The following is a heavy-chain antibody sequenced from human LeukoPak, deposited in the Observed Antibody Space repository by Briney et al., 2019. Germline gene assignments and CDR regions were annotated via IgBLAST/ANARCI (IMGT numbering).Heavy chain of an antibody. V-gene: IGHV3-64*01. J-gene: IGHJ3*02. CDR2: ISSNGGST. D-gene: IGHD3-22*01. Sequence: PGGSLRLSCAASGFTFSSYAMHWVRQAPGKGLEYVSAISSNGGSTYYANSVKGRFTISRDNSKNTLYLQMGSLRAGDMAVYYCARVKGGYLGGGHAFDIWGQGTMVTVSS. CDR1: GFTFSSYA. CDR3: ARVKGGYLGGGHAFDI.